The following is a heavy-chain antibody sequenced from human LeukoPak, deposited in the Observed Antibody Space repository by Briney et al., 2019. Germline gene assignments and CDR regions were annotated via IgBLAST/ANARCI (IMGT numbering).Heavy chain of an antibody. CDR2: IYYSGST. Sequence: SETLSPTCTVSGGSISSGGYYWSWIRQHPGKGLEWIGYIYYSGSTYYNPSLKSRVTISVDTSKNQFSLKLSSVTAADTAVYYCARERLSSGYFDYWGQGTLVTVSS. CDR3: ARERLSSGYFDY. V-gene: IGHV4-31*03. D-gene: IGHD3-22*01. J-gene: IGHJ4*02. CDR1: GGSISSGGYY.